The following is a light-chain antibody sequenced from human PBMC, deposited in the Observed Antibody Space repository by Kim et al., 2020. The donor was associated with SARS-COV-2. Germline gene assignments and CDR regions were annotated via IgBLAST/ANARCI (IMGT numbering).Light chain of an antibody. J-gene: IGLJ3*02. CDR1: SLKTSY. CDR2: GKN. CDR3: SSRDTTNNHVV. V-gene: IGLV3-19*01. Sequence: SSELTQDPAVSVALGQTVKFTCQGDSLKTSYATWYQQKPGQAPVLVIYGKNNRPSGIPDRFSGSSSANTASLTITGAQAEDEADYYCSSRDTTNNHVVFGGGTQLTVL.